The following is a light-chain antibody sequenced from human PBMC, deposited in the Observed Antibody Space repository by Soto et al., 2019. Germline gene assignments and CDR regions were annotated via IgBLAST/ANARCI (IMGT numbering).Light chain of an antibody. CDR3: ISYTSDDVRYV. CDR1: NSDVGLYDF. CDR2: EFS. Sequence: QSVLTQPASVSGTPGQSITISCTGSNSDVGLYDFVSWYQHHPGSAPKLIVSEFSHRPSGISNRFACSKSDNTASLTISGPQSEDEADSYCISYTSDDVRYVFGTGTKVPVL. J-gene: IGLJ1*01. V-gene: IGLV2-14*01.